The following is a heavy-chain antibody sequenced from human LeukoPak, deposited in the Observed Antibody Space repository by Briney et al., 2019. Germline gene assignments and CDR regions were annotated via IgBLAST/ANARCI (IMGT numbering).Heavy chain of an antibody. J-gene: IGHJ3*02. CDR2: SFTFGST. CDR1: GFTVSSNH. CDR3: AKNVDSSGWPYDAFDI. Sequence: GGSLRLSCAASGFTVSSNHMSWVRQAPGKGLEWVSGSFTFGSTYYTDSVKGRFTMSGDSSKNTLYLQMSSLRVEDTAVYYCAKNVDSSGWPYDAFDIWGQGTMVTVSS. D-gene: IGHD6-19*01. V-gene: IGHV3-66*01.